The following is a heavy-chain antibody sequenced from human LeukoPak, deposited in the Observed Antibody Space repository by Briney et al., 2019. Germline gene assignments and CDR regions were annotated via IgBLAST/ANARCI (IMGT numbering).Heavy chain of an antibody. D-gene: IGHD3-3*01. V-gene: IGHV3-74*01. CDR2: IKGDGIST. CDR3: AKDHYWSIDY. J-gene: IGHJ4*02. Sequence: GGSLRLSCAASGFDFSSNWMHWVRHAPGQGLVWVSRIKGDGISTNYADSVKGRFTISRDIAKNTLYLQMNSPRAEDTGVYYCAKDHYWSIDYWGRGALVTVSS. CDR1: GFDFSSNW.